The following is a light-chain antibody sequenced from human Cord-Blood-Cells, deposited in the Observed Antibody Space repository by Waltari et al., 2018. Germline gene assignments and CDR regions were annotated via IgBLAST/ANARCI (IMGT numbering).Light chain of an antibody. CDR1: QRLLHSNGYNY. Sequence: DIVMTQSPLSLPVTPDEPASISCRPTQRLLHSNGYNYLHWYLQKPGQSRQPLIYLGSNRASGVPDRFSCSGSGTDFTLKISRVEAEDVGVYYCMQALQAPRTFGQWTKVEIK. J-gene: IGKJ1*01. CDR2: LGS. V-gene: IGKV2-28*01. CDR3: MQALQAPRT.